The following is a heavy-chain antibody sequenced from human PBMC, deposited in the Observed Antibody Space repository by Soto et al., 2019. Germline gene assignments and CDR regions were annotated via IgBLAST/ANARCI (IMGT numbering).Heavy chain of an antibody. Sequence: SVKVSCKASGGTFSSYTISWVRQAPGQGLEWMGRIIPIPGIANYAQKFQGRVTITADKSTSTAYMELSSLRSEDTAVYYCAIDGRDIVVVPAAMALAYYYYYMDVWGKGTTVTVSS. D-gene: IGHD2-2*01. CDR1: GGTFSSYT. CDR2: IIPIPGIA. CDR3: AIDGRDIVVVPAAMALAYYYYYMDV. V-gene: IGHV1-69*02. J-gene: IGHJ6*03.